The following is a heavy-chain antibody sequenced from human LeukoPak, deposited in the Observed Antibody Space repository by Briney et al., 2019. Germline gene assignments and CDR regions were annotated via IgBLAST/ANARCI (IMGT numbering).Heavy chain of an antibody. Sequence: PSETLSLTCAVYGGSFSGYYWSWIRQPPGKGLEWIGEINHSGSTNYNPSLKSRVTISVDTSKNQFSLKLSSVTAADTAVYYCARGRLVVPYNWFDPWGQGTPVTVSS. D-gene: IGHD2-2*01. CDR2: INHSGST. J-gene: IGHJ5*02. CDR3: ARGRLVVPYNWFDP. CDR1: GGSFSGYY. V-gene: IGHV4-34*01.